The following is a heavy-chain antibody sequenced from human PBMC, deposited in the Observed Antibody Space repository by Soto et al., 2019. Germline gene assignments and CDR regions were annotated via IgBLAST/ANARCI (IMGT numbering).Heavy chain of an antibody. D-gene: IGHD6-6*01. V-gene: IGHV3-30*18. CDR3: ANPPYSSSPYNSEWHYYYGMDV. CDR1: GFTFSSYG. CDR2: ISYDGSNK. Sequence: QVQLVESGGGVVQPGRSLRLSCAASGFTFSSYGMHWVRQAPGKGLEWVAVISYDGSNKYYADSVKGRFTISRDNSKNTLYLQMNSLRAEDTAVYYCANPPYSSSPYNSEWHYYYGMDVWGQGTTVTVSS. J-gene: IGHJ6*02.